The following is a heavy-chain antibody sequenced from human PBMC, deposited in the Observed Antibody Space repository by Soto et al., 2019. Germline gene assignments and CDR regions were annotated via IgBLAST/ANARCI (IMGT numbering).Heavy chain of an antibody. J-gene: IGHJ6*02. CDR2: IYYSGST. CDR3: ARNMVRGPRGDYYGMDV. Sequence: PSETLSLTCTVSGGSISSYYWSWIRQPPGKGLEWIGYIYYSGSTNYNPSLKSRVTISVDTSKNQFSLKLSSVTAADTAVYYCARNMVRGPRGDYYGMDVWGQGTTVTVSS. V-gene: IGHV4-59*01. D-gene: IGHD3-10*01. CDR1: GGSISSYY.